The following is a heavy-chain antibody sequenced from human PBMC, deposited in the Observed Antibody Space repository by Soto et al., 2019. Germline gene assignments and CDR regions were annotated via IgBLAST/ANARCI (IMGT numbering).Heavy chain of an antibody. D-gene: IGHD6-13*01. Sequence: ASVKVSCKASGYTLTSYGISWVRQAPGQGHEWMGWISAYNGNTNYAQKLQGRVTMTTDTSTSTAYMELRSLRSDDTAVYYCARDVGDSSSYNGMDVWGQGTTVTVSS. J-gene: IGHJ6*02. V-gene: IGHV1-18*01. CDR1: GYTLTSYG. CDR2: ISAYNGNT. CDR3: ARDVGDSSSYNGMDV.